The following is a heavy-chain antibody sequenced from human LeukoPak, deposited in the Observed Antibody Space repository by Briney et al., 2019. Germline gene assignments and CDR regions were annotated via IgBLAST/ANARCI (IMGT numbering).Heavy chain of an antibody. J-gene: IGHJ3*02. Sequence: GRSLRLSCAASGFTFSSYGMHWVRQAAGKGLEWVAVISYDGSNKYYADSVKGRFTISRDNSKNTLYLQMNSLGAEDTAVYYCAKDRRSGPPDAFDMWGQGTMVTVSS. CDR3: AKDRRSGPPDAFDM. D-gene: IGHD3-10*01. CDR2: ISYDGSNK. V-gene: IGHV3-30*18. CDR1: GFTFSSYG.